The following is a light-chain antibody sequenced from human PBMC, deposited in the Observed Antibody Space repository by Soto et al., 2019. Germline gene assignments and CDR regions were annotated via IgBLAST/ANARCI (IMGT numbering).Light chain of an antibody. Sequence: EIVLTQSPGTLSLSPGERATLSCRASQSVSSSYLAWYQQKPGQAPRLLIYGASSMAAGIPDRFSGSGSGTDFTLTISSLEPEDFAVYYCQQYGSSPLTFGQGTKLEIK. CDR2: GAS. J-gene: IGKJ2*01. CDR1: QSVSSSY. V-gene: IGKV3-20*01. CDR3: QQYGSSPLT.